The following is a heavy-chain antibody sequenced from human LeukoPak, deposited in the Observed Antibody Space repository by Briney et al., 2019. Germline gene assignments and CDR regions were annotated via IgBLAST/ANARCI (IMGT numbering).Heavy chain of an antibody. CDR1: GYTFTGYY. D-gene: IGHD3-22*01. CDR2: INPNSGGT. Sequence: ASVKVSCKASGYTFTGYYMHWVRQAPGQGLEWMGWINPNSGGTNYAQKFQGRVTMTRDTSISTAYMELSRLRSDDTAVYYCAKVVAATRDYYDSSGYYLLDYWGQGTLVTVSS. V-gene: IGHV1-2*02. CDR3: AKVVAATRDYYDSSGYYLLDY. J-gene: IGHJ4*02.